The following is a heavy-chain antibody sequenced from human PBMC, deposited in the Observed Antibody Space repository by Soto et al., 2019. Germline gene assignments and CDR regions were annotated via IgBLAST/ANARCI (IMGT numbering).Heavy chain of an antibody. Sequence: EVQLLESGGGLVQTGGSLRLSCAASGFTFSTYAMSWVRQAPGKGLEWVSTISGSADATFYADSVKGRFAIFRDNSRTMFYMQMNSLRAEETAVYYCAKGGYGYGRTTSCLFHFDYWGPGTLATVSS. CDR2: ISGSADAT. J-gene: IGHJ4*02. CDR1: GFTFSTYA. CDR3: AKGGYGYGRTTSCLFHFDY. V-gene: IGHV3-23*01. D-gene: IGHD2-2*01.